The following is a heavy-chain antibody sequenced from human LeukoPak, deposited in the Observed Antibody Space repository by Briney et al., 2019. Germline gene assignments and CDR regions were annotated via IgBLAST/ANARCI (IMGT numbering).Heavy chain of an antibody. V-gene: IGHV3-30*04. CDR3: AMAPYYYDNSGYFYGRNN. D-gene: IGHD3-22*01. CDR1: GFTFSNYA. CDR2: ISFDGSDK. Sequence: GGSLRLSCAASGFTFSNYAMHWVRQAPGKGLEWVAAISFDGSDKYYADSVKGRFTISRDNAKNTLYLQTNSLRAEDTAVYYCAMAPYYYDNSGYFYGRNNWGQGTLVTVSS. J-gene: IGHJ4*02.